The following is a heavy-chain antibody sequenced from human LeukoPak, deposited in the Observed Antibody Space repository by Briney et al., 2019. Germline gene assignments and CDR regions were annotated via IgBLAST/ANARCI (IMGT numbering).Heavy chain of an antibody. CDR2: ISYDGSNK. J-gene: IGHJ4*02. CDR1: GFTFSSYG. D-gene: IGHD3-22*01. V-gene: IGHV3-30*18. CDR3: AEVYYYDSSGYYWSVDY. Sequence: GRSLRLSCAASGFTFSSYGMHWVRQAPGKGLEWVAVISYDGSNKYYADSVKGRFTISRDNSKNTLYLQMNSLRAEDTAVYYCAEVYYYDSSGYYWSVDYWGQGTLVTVSS.